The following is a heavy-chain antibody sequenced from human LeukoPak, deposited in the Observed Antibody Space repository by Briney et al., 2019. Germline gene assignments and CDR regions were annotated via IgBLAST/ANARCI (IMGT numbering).Heavy chain of an antibody. CDR3: AREFCSSSSCYFW. CDR1: GFTFSSYW. J-gene: IGHJ4*02. D-gene: IGHD2-2*01. Sequence: GGSLRLSCAASGFTFSSYWMHWVRQAPGKGLAWVLQINNDGSDATYADSVKGRFTISRDNAKSTLFLQMNSLRAEDTAVYYCAREFCSSSSCYFWWGQGTLVTVSS. CDR2: INNDGSDA. V-gene: IGHV3-74*01.